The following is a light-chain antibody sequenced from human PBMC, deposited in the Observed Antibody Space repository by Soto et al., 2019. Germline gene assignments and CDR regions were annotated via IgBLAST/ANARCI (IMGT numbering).Light chain of an antibody. V-gene: IGLV2-14*01. CDR3: SSYTGTSTFV. CDR1: SSDVGGYDY. Sequence: QSVLTQPASVSGSPGQSITSCCTGTSSDVGGYDYVSWYQQLPGKAPKLMIYDVNNRPSGVSNRFSGSKSGNTASLTISGLQAEDEAEYYCSSYTGTSTFVFGGGTNVTVL. J-gene: IGLJ1*01. CDR2: DVN.